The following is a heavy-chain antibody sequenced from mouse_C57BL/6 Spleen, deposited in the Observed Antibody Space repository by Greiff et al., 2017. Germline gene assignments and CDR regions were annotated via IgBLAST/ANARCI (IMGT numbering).Heavy chain of an antibody. J-gene: IGHJ1*03. CDR3: ARWYWDYWYCDV. CDR2: ISDGGSYT. Sequence: DVKLVESGGGLVKPGGSLKLSCAASGFTFSSYAMSWVRQTPEKRLEWVATISDGGSYTYYPDNVKGRFTISRDTAKNNLYLQMSHLKSEDTAMYYCARWYWDYWYCDVWGTGTTVTVSS. CDR1: GFTFSSYA. D-gene: IGHD4-1*01. V-gene: IGHV5-4*03.